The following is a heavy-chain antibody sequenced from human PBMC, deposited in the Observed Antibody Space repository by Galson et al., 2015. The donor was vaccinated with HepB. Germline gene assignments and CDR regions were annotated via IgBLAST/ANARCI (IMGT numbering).Heavy chain of an antibody. CDR2: IYWDDDK. D-gene: IGHD2-15*01. CDR3: AHRLGYCSGGSCYSDPGWFDP. Sequence: PALVKPTQTLTLTCTFSGFSLSTSGVGVGWIRQPPGKALEWLALIYWDDDKRYSPSLKSRLTITKDTSKNQVVLTMTNMDPVDTATYYCAHRLGYCSGGSCYSDPGWFDPWGQGTLVTVSS. CDR1: GFSLSTSGVG. J-gene: IGHJ5*02. V-gene: IGHV2-5*02.